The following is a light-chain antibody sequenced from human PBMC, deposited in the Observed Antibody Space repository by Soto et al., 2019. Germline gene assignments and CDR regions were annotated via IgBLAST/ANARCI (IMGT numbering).Light chain of an antibody. V-gene: IGKV3-15*01. CDR3: QQYGSSRWT. CDR1: QSVSSN. Sequence: ELVITQSPATLSVSPGEIATLSCRASQSVSSNLAWYQQKHGQAPRLLIYGASTRATGIPARFSGSGSGTDLTITISRLEPEDGGVYECQQYGSSRWTFGQGTKVDNK. CDR2: GAS. J-gene: IGKJ1*01.